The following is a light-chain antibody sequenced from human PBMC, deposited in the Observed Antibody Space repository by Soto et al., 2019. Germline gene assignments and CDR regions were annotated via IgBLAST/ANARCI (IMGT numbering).Light chain of an antibody. V-gene: IGKV3-15*01. CDR1: QSVSSN. CDR2: GAS. Sequence: EIVMTQSPATLSVSPGERATLSCRASQSVSSNLAWYQQKPGQAPRLLIYGASTRAPGIPARFSGSGSGTAFTLTISSLQSADFAVYYCQQYNNWPSITFGQGTRLEIK. J-gene: IGKJ5*01. CDR3: QQYNNWPSIT.